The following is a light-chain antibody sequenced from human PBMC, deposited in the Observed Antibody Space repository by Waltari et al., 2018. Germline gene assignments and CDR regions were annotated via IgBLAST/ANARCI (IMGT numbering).Light chain of an antibody. CDR1: QSISNY. CDR2: KAS. J-gene: IGKJ2*01. Sequence: DIQMTQPPSTLSASVGDSVTITCRASQSISNYLAWYQQKPGKAPNLLIYKASILKSGVSSRFSGSGSGTQFTLTISSLQPGDFATYFCQQYNTHSSFGQGTKLEIK. CDR3: QQYNTHSS. V-gene: IGKV1-5*03.